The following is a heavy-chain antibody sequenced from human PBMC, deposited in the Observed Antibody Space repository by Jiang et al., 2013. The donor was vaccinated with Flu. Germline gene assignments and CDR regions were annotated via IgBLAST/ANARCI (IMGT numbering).Heavy chain of an antibody. CDR1: GGTFSSYA. J-gene: IGHJ5*02. D-gene: IGHD6-19*01. CDR3: ARDGADELAVAGTWFDP. V-gene: IGHV1-69*10. CDR2: IIPILGIA. Sequence: KVSCKASGGTFSSYAISWVRQAPGQGLEWMGGIIPILGIANYAQKFQGRVTITADKSTSTAYMELSSLRSEDTAVYYCARDGADELAVAGTWFDPWGQGTLVTVSS.